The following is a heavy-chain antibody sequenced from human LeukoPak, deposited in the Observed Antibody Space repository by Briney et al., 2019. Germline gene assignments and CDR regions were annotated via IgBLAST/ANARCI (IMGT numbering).Heavy chain of an antibody. D-gene: IGHD3/OR15-3a*01. CDR1: GYTFTSYD. V-gene: IGHV1-8*01. CDR3: ARALSWTTDSYYYMDV. CDR2: MNPNSGNT. Sequence: ASVKVSCKASGYTFTSYDINWVRQATGQGLEWMGWMNPNSGNTGYAQKFQGRVTMTKNTSITTAYMELSSLRSEDTAVYYCARALSWTTDSYYYMDVWGKGSTVTVSS. J-gene: IGHJ6*03.